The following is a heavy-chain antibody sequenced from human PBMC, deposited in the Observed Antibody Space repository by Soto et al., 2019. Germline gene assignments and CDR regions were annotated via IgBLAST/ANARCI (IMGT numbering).Heavy chain of an antibody. CDR3: ASARFWGMDV. CDR1: GGSFSGYY. J-gene: IGHJ6*02. D-gene: IGHD3-3*01. Sequence: QVQLQQWGAGLLKPSETLSLTCAVYGGSFSGYYWSWIRQPPGKGLEWMGEINHSGSTNYNPSLKSRVTISVDTSKNQFSLKLSSVTAADTAVYYCASARFWGMDVWGQGTTVTVSS. V-gene: IGHV4-34*01. CDR2: INHSGST.